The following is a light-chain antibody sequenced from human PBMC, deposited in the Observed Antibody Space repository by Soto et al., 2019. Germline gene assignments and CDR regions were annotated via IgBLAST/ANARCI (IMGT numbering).Light chain of an antibody. CDR1: QSVSSN. CDR3: QQYNNWPPWT. Sequence: EMVMTQSPATLSVSPGERATLSCRASQSVSSNLAWYQQKPGQAPRLLIYGASTRATGIPARFSGSGSGTEFTLPISSLQSVDFAVYYCQQYNNWPPWTFGQGTNVEIK. V-gene: IGKV3-15*01. CDR2: GAS. J-gene: IGKJ1*01.